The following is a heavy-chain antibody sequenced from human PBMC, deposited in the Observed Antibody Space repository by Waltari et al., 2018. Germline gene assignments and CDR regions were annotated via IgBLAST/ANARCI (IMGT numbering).Heavy chain of an antibody. CDR1: GYSISSGYY. Sequence: QVQLQESGPGLVKPSETLSLTCAVSGYSISSGYYWGWIRQPPGKGLEWIGSIYHSGSTCYNPSLKSRVTISVDTSKTQFSLKLSSVTAADTAVYYCARHGGLSSGWYVNYWGQGTLVTVSS. CDR3: ARHGGLSSGWYVNY. CDR2: IYHSGST. J-gene: IGHJ4*02. V-gene: IGHV4-38-2*01. D-gene: IGHD6-19*01.